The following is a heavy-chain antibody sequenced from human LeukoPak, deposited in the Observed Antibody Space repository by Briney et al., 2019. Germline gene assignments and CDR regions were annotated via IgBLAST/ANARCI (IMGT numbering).Heavy chain of an antibody. CDR3: ARDKTFIATTTTGYFEY. CDR1: GFTFSSNA. CDR2: ISYDGSNE. D-gene: IGHD5-12*01. Sequence: GRSLRLSCAASGFTFSSNAMHWVRQAPGKGLEWVAVISYDGSNEYYADSVKGRLTISRDNSKNTLYLQMNSLRGADTAVYYCARDKTFIATTTTGYFEYWGQGTLVTVSS. V-gene: IGHV3-30-3*01. J-gene: IGHJ4*02.